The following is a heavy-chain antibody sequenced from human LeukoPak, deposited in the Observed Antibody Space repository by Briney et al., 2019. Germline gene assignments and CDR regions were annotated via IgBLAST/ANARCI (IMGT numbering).Heavy chain of an antibody. V-gene: IGHV4-34*01. D-gene: IGHD3-3*01. CDR2: INHSGST. J-gene: IGHJ5*02. Sequence: PSETLSLTCAVYGGSFSGYYWSWIRQPPGRGLEWIGEINHSGSTNYNPSLKSRVTISVDTSKNQFSLKLSSVTAADTAVYYCARGVNGFLEWLSSIKNRNWFDPWGQGTLVTVSS. CDR1: GGSFSGYY. CDR3: ARGVNGFLEWLSSIKNRNWFDP.